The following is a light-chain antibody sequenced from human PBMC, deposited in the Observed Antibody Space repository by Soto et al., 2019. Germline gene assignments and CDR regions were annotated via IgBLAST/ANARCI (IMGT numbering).Light chain of an antibody. V-gene: IGLV2-23*02. Sequence: QSALTQPASGSGSPGQSITISCTGTSSDVGSYNLVSWYQQHPGKAPKLMIYEVSKRPSGVSNRFSGSKSGNTASLTISGLQAEDEADYYCCSYAGSSNLYVFGTGTKVTVL. CDR1: SSDVGSYNL. CDR2: EVS. CDR3: CSYAGSSNLYV. J-gene: IGLJ1*01.